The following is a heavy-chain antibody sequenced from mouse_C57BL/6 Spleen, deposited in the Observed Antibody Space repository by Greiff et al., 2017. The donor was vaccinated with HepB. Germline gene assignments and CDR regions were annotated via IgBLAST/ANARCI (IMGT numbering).Heavy chain of an antibody. CDR3: TTPYGNYWYIDV. D-gene: IGHD2-1*01. CDR2: IDPENGDT. CDR1: GFNIKDDY. Sequence: VQLQQSGAELVRPGASVKLSCTASGFNIKDDYMHWVKQRPEQGLEWIGWIDPENGDTEYASKFQGKATITADTSSNTAYLQLSSLASEDTAVYYCTTPYGNYWYIDVWGTETTVTVSS. V-gene: IGHV14-4*01. J-gene: IGHJ1*03.